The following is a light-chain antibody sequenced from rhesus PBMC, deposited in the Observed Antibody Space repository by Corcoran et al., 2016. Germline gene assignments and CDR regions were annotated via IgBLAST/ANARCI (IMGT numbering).Light chain of an antibody. CDR2: SAS. CDR1: QSVGSS. J-gene: IGKJ1*01. CDR3: LQLSTWPHT. Sequence: EIVMTQSPATLSSSPGERATLSCRASQSVGSSVSWYQQKPGQAPRLIIFSASYRATGIPDKISGRGSGTDFTLTISSLEPEEVAVYYCLQLSTWPHTFGQGTKVEIK. V-gene: IGKV3-24*04.